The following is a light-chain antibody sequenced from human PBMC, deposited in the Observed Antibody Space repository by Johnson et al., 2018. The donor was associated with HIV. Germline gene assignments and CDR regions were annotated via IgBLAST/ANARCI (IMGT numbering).Light chain of an antibody. CDR3: GTWDSSLSASYF. Sequence: QSILTQPHSVSAAPEQKVTISCSGSSSNIGNNYVSWYQQLPGTAPKLLIYENNKRPSGIPDRFSGSKSGTSATLGITGLQTGDEADYYCGTWDSSLSASYFFGTGTKVTVL. J-gene: IGLJ1*01. CDR1: SSNIGNNY. V-gene: IGLV1-51*02. CDR2: ENN.